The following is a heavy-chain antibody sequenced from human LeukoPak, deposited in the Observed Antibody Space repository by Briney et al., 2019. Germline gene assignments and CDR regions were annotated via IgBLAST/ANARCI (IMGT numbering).Heavy chain of an antibody. V-gene: IGHV3-21*01. Sequence: GGSLRLSCAASGFTFSSYSMNWVRQAPGKGLEWVSSISSSGTYVYYADSVKGRFTTSRDNAKNSLSLQMNSLRADDAAVYYCARARSKQLAGYLPDGFDIWGQGTMVTVSS. D-gene: IGHD3-9*01. J-gene: IGHJ3*02. CDR3: ARARSKQLAGYLPDGFDI. CDR2: ISSSGTYV. CDR1: GFTFSSYS.